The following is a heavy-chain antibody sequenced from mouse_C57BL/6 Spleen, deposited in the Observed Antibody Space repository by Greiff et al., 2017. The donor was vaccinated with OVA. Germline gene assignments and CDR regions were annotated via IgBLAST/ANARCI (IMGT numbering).Heavy chain of an antibody. CDR1: GYTFTSYW. J-gene: IGHJ1*03. Sequence: QVQLKQSGAELVKPGASVKLSCKASGYTFTSYWMQWVKQRPGQGLEWIGEIDPSDSYTNYNQKFKGKATLTVDTSSSTAYMQLSSLTSEDSAVYYCARSSYWYFDVWGTGTTVTVSS. V-gene: IGHV1-50*01. CDR2: IDPSDSYT. CDR3: ARSSYWYFDV.